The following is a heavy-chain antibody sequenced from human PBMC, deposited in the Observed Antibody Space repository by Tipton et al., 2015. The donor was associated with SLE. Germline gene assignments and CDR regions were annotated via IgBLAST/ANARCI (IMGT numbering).Heavy chain of an antibody. CDR1: GGSFSGYY. CDR3: ARDLITISAFDY. CDR2: INHSGNS. V-gene: IGHV4-34*09. D-gene: IGHD3-3*01. J-gene: IGHJ4*02. Sequence: TLSLTCAVYGGSFSGYYWTWIRQFPGKGLEWIGYINHSGNSNYNPSRKSRVTISVDTSKNQFSLKLRSVTAADTAVYYCARDLITISAFDYWGQGTLVTVSS.